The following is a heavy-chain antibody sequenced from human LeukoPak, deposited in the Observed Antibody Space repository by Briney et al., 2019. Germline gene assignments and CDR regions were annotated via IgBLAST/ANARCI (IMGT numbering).Heavy chain of an antibody. J-gene: IGHJ4*02. CDR2: IYYTGNT. V-gene: IGHV4-39*07. Sequence: PSETLSLTCTVSGDSITGYYWGWIRQPPGKGLEWIGNIYYTGNTYYNASLKSRVTISVDTSKNQFSLKLSSVTAADTAVYYCARGQAMVDWGQGTLVTVSS. D-gene: IGHD5-18*01. CDR3: ARGQAMVD. CDR1: GDSITGYY.